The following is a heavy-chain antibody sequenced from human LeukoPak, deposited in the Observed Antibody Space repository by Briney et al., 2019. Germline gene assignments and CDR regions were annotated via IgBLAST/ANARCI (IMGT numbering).Heavy chain of an antibody. CDR1: GFTFSNYW. V-gene: IGHV3-74*01. J-gene: IGHJ4*02. CDR3: GRRGSYGDY. Sequence: PGGSLRLSCAASGFTFSNYWMHWVRQVPDKGLVWVSRVNPDGSSITYANSVKGRFTSSRDNAKNTLYLQMNRLRVEDTAVYYCGRRGSYGDYWGQGILVTVSS. CDR2: VNPDGSSI. D-gene: IGHD3-16*01.